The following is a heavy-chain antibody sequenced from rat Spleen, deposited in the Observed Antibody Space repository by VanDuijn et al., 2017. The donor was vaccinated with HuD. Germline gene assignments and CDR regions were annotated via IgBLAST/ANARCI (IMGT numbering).Heavy chain of an antibody. CDR1: GFSLSNYG. CDR2: IWDNGNT. J-gene: IGHJ2*01. V-gene: IGHV2-13*01. Sequence: QVQLTESGPGLVQPSQTLSLPCTVPGFSLSNYGVIWFRQPPGKGLEGMGIIWDNGNTNYNSALKSRLSISRDTSKSQVYLKMDSLQAEDTATYYCASKIYYYSGVDYWGQGVMVTVSS. D-gene: IGHD1-1*01. CDR3: ASKIYYYSGVDY.